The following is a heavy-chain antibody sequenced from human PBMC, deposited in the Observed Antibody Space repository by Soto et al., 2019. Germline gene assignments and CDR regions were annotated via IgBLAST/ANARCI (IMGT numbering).Heavy chain of an antibody. CDR3: ARHGPRAYYYYYGMDV. J-gene: IGHJ6*02. CDR1: GYSFTSYW. Sequence: GESLKISSKGSGYSFTSYWIGWVRQMPGKGLEWMGIIYPGDSDTRYSPSFQGQVTISADKSISTAYLQWSSLKASDTAMYYCARHGPRAYYYYYGMDVWGQGTTVTVSS. CDR2: IYPGDSDT. V-gene: IGHV5-51*01.